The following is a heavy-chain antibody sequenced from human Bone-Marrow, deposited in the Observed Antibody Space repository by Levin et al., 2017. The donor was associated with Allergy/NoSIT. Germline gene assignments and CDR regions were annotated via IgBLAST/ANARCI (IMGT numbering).Heavy chain of an antibody. Sequence: PGGSLRLSCAASGFTFSSYAMHWVRQAPGKGLEWVAVISYDGSNKYYADSVKGRFTISRDISKNTLYLQMNSLRAEDTAVYYCARDEAQLWLPDYYYGMDVWGQGTTVTVSS. V-gene: IGHV3-30-3*01. CDR2: ISYDGSNK. J-gene: IGHJ6*02. D-gene: IGHD5-18*01. CDR3: ARDEAQLWLPDYYYGMDV. CDR1: GFTFSSYA.